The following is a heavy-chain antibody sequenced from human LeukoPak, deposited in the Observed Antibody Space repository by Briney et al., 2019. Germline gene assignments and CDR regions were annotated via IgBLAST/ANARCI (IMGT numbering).Heavy chain of an antibody. Sequence: ASVKVSCKASGFTLTNYDINWVRQAPGQGLEWMGWMNPINGNTGYARKFQGRVTMTRDTSISTAYMELRSLTSEDTAIYYCVRDGEGVAISVNFWFDPWGQGTLVTVSS. J-gene: IGHJ5*02. V-gene: IGHV1-8*01. CDR2: MNPINGNT. D-gene: IGHD3-10*01. CDR3: VRDGEGVAISVNFWFDP. CDR1: GFTLTNYD.